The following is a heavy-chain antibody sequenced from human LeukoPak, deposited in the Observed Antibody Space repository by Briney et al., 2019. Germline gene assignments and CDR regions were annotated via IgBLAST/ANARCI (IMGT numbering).Heavy chain of an antibody. CDR2: MNPNSGNT. CDR1: GYTFTSYD. J-gene: IGHJ6*02. D-gene: IGHD2-15*01. V-gene: IGHV1-8*01. CDR3: ARGYGCSGGSCYPKDYYYYGMDV. Sequence: ASVKVSCKASGYTFTSYDINWVRHAPGQGLEWMGCMNPNSGNTGYAQKFQGRVTMTRNTSISTAYMELSSLRSEDTAVYYCARGYGCSGGSCYPKDYYYYGMDVWGQGTTVTVSS.